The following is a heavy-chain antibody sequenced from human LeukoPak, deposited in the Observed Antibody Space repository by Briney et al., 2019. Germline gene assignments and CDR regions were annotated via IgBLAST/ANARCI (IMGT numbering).Heavy chain of an antibody. CDR3: AMGGTMVVTPSYFDY. Sequence: SVKVSCKASGGTFSSYAISWVRQAPGQGLEWMGGIIPIFGTANYAQKFQGRVTITTDESTSTAYMELSRLRSEDTDVYYCAMGGTMVVTPSYFDYWGQGTLVTVSS. V-gene: IGHV1-69*05. D-gene: IGHD4-23*01. CDR2: IIPIFGTA. CDR1: GGTFSSYA. J-gene: IGHJ4*02.